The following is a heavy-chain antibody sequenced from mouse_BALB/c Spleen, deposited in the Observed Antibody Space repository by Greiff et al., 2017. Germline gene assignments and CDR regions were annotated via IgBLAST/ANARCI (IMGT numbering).Heavy chain of an antibody. Sequence: EVKVVESGGGLVKPGGSLKLSCAASGFTFSSYAMSWVRQTPEKRLEWVASISSGGSTYYPDSVKGRFTISRDNARNILYLQMSSLRSEDTAMYYCAREWRLLNYFDYWGQGTTLTVSS. CDR3: AREWRLLNYFDY. CDR1: GFTFSSYA. D-gene: IGHD2-3*01. J-gene: IGHJ2*01. CDR2: ISSGGST. V-gene: IGHV5-6-5*01.